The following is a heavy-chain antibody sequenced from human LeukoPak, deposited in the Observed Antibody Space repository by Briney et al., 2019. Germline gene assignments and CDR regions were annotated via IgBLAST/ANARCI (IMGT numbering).Heavy chain of an antibody. Sequence: ASVKVSCKASGYTFTSYGISWVRQAPGQGLEWMGWISAYNGNTNYAQKLQGRVTMTTDTSTSTAYMELRSLRSDDTAVYYCARDSRGYDSSGYYYHYFDYWGQGTLVTVSS. CDR3: ARDSRGYDSSGYYYHYFDY. CDR2: ISAYNGNT. D-gene: IGHD3-22*01. J-gene: IGHJ4*02. V-gene: IGHV1-18*04. CDR1: GYTFTSYG.